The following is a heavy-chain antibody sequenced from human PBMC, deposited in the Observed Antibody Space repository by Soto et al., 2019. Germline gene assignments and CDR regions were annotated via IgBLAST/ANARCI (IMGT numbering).Heavy chain of an antibody. J-gene: IGHJ5*02. V-gene: IGHV1-8*02. CDR3: ARMASAGTLNWFDP. CDR1: GYTFINFD. Sequence: ASVKVSCKASGYTFINFDISWVRQPAGQGLEWLGWMNPGSGKTGYASKFQGRVAMTRDASTGTSHLELSSLTSDDTAVYYCARMASAGTLNWFDPWGQGTLVTVSS. D-gene: IGHD6-13*01. CDR2: MNPGSGKT.